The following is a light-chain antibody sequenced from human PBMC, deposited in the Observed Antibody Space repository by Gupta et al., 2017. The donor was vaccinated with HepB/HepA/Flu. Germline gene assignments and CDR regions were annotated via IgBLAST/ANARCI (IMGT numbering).Light chain of an antibody. CDR2: RAS. CDR1: QTVLSN. V-gene: IGKV3-15*01. Sequence: EIVMTQSPDTLSVSPGERATLSCRASQTVLSNLAWYQHKPGQAPRLLIYRASIRATGIPDRFSGSWSGTEFTLTISSLQSEDFAVYYCQQYNNWPTWTFGQGTKVEIK. J-gene: IGKJ1*01. CDR3: QQYNNWPTWT.